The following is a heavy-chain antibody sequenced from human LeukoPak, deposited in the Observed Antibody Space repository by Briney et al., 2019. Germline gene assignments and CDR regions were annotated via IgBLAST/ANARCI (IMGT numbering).Heavy chain of an antibody. Sequence: ASVKVSCKASGYTFTGYYMHWVRQAPGQGLEWMGWINPNSGGTNYAQRFQGRVTMTRDTSISTAYMELSRLRSDDTAVYYCAREESAQWDVFDIWGQGTMVAVSS. CDR3: AREESAQWDVFDI. CDR1: GYTFTGYY. V-gene: IGHV1-2*02. D-gene: IGHD2-8*01. J-gene: IGHJ3*02. CDR2: INPNSGGT.